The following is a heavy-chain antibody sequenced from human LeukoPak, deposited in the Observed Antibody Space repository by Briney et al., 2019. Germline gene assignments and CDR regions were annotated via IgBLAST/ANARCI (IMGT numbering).Heavy chain of an antibody. J-gene: IGHJ4*02. V-gene: IGHV1-69*04. CDR1: GGTFSSYA. CDR2: INPIFGIA. CDR3: ASGEINPFDY. D-gene: IGHD4-17*01. Sequence: GASVKVSCKASGGTFSSYAISGVRQAPGHGLEGMGRINPIFGIANYAQKLQGRVTITADKSTSTAYMELSSLRSEDTAVYYCASGEINPFDYWGQGTLVTVSS.